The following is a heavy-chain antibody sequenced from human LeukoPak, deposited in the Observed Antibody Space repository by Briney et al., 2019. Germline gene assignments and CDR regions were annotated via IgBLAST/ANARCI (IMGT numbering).Heavy chain of an antibody. J-gene: IGHJ4*02. CDR1: GGTFSSYA. V-gene: IGHV1-69*04. D-gene: IGHD4-17*01. CDR2: IIPILGIA. CDR3: ARDQMTTVTTFDY. Sequence: ASVKVSCKASGGTFSSYAISWVRQAPGQGLEWMGRIIPILGIANYAQKFQGRVTITADKSTSTAYMELSSLRSEDTAVYYCARDQMTTVTTFDYWGQGTLVTVSS.